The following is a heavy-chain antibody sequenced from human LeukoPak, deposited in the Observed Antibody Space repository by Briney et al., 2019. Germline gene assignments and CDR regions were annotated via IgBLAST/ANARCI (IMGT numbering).Heavy chain of an antibody. J-gene: IGHJ4*02. V-gene: IGHV3-21*05. CDR3: AREVGYCSGGSCYSVFDC. Sequence: GGSLRLSCAAPGFTFSTYSMNWVRQAPGKGLEWVSCISGSSDYIYYADSVKGRFTISRDNAKNSLYLQLNSLRAEDTAVYYCAREVGYCSGGSCYSVFDCWGQGTLVTVSS. CDR2: ISGSSDYI. D-gene: IGHD2-15*01. CDR1: GFTFSTYS.